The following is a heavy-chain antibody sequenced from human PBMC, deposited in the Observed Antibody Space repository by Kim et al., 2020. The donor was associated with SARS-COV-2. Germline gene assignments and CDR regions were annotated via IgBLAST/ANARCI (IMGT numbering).Heavy chain of an antibody. J-gene: IGHJ4*02. Sequence: GSTYYADSVKGRFTISRDNSKNTLYLQMNSLRAEDTAVYYCAKETGSGFDYWGQGTLVTVSS. D-gene: IGHD3-10*01. CDR3: AKETGSGFDY. CDR2: GST. V-gene: IGHV3-23*01.